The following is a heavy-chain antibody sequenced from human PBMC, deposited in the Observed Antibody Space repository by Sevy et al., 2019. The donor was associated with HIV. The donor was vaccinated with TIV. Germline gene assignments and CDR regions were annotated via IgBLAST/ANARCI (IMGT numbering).Heavy chain of an antibody. Sequence: GWSLRLSCVVSGITFSTSGMHWVRQAPGKGLEWVAVISYHGRDKFYADSVKGRSTISRDNSKNILYLQMISRRAEDTAVYYCAKDFTGYNGMDVWGQGTMVTVSS. J-gene: IGHJ6*02. CDR3: AKDFTGYNGMDV. CDR2: ISYHGRDK. V-gene: IGHV3-30*18. CDR1: GITFSTSG. D-gene: IGHD3-9*01.